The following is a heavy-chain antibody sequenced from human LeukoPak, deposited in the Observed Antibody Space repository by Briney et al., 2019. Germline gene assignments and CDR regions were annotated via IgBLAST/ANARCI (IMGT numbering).Heavy chain of an antibody. CDR1: GYAFTSYG. J-gene: IGHJ4*02. CDR2: ISAYNGNT. CDR3: GRRYYYGSGSYSDY. D-gene: IGHD3-10*01. V-gene: IGHV1-18*01. Sequence: GASVKVSCKASGYAFTSYGISWVRRAPGQGLEWMGWISAYNGNTQYAQKLQGRVTMTTDTSTSTVYMELRSLRSDDTAVYYCGRRYYYGSGSYSDYWGQGTLVTVSS.